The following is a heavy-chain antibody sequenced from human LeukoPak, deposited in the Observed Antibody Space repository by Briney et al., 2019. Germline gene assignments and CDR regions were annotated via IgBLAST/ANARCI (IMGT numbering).Heavy chain of an antibody. V-gene: IGHV6-1*01. D-gene: IGHD3-9*01. Sequence: SQTLSLTCAISGDSVSSNSAAWNWIRQSPSRGLEWLGRTYYRSKWYNDYAVSVKSRITINPDTSKNQFSLQLNSVTPEDTAVYYCARAPGLHYDILTGYYALDYWGQGTLVTVSS. J-gene: IGHJ4*02. CDR3: ARAPGLHYDILTGYYALDY. CDR2: TYYRSKWYN. CDR1: GDSVSSNSAA.